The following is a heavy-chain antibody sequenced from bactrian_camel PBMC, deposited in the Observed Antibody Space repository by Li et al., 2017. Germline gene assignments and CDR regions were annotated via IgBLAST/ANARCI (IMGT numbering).Heavy chain of an antibody. CDR2: IGGDGMT. V-gene: IGHV3S55*01. CDR1: GYTGSRQC. D-gene: IGHD3*01. J-gene: IGHJ4*01. Sequence: HVQLVESGGGSVQAGGSLRLSCVVSGYTGSRQCMGWFRQAPGKEREGVADIGGDGMTKYADSVKGRFTISQDNAKNTLFLQMNSLQSEDTAMYYCAALIYGPVRYCSPVFGEPYWDYWGQGTQVTVS. CDR3: AALIYGPVRYCSPVFGEPYWDY.